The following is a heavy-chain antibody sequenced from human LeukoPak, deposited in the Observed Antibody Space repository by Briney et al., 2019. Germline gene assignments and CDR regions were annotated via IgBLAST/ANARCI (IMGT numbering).Heavy chain of an antibody. Sequence: SETLSLTCTVSGGSISSYYWSWLRQPAGKGLEWIGRIYTSGSTNYNPSLKSRVTMSVDTSKNQFSLKLSSVTAADTAVYYCARVGLRWLRPYFDYWGQGTLVTVSS. V-gene: IGHV4-4*07. CDR1: GGSISSYY. D-gene: IGHD5-12*01. CDR2: IYTSGST. J-gene: IGHJ4*02. CDR3: ARVGLRWLRPYFDY.